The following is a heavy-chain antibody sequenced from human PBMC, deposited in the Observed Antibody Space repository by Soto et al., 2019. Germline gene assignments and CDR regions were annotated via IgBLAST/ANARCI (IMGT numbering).Heavy chain of an antibody. D-gene: IGHD4-17*01. Sequence: EVQLVESGGGLVQPGRSLRLSCAASGFTFDDYAMHWVRQAPGKGLEWVSGISWNSGSIGYADSVKGRFTISRDNAKNSLYLQMNSLRAEDTALYYCAKDTHADYDGDWYFDLWGRGTLVTVSS. V-gene: IGHV3-9*01. CDR3: AKDTHADYDGDWYFDL. CDR2: ISWNSGSI. J-gene: IGHJ2*01. CDR1: GFTFDDYA.